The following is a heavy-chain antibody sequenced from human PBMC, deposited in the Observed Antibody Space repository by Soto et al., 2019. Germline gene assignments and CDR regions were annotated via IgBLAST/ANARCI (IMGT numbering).Heavy chain of an antibody. Sequence: QVQLVESGGGVVQPGRSLRLSCAASGFTFSSYGMHWVRQAPGKGLEWVAVIWYDGSKKYYVDSVKGRFTISRDNSKNTLYLQMNSLRAEDTAVYYCARAASYDFWSGRAGGYYYMDVWGKGTTVTVSS. J-gene: IGHJ6*03. CDR2: IWYDGSKK. V-gene: IGHV3-33*01. CDR3: ARAASYDFWSGRAGGYYYMDV. D-gene: IGHD3-3*01. CDR1: GFTFSSYG.